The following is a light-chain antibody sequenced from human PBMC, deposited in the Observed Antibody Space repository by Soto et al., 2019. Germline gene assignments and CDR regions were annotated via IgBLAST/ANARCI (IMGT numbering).Light chain of an antibody. J-gene: IGKJ3*01. Sequence: DIQMTQPPSSLSASVGDRVTITCQASERINNYLNWYQQKPGRAPKLLIYAASSLQSGVPSRFSGSGSGTDFTLTISSLQPEDFATYYCQQSYSTLGLTFGPGTKVDIK. CDR3: QQSYSTLGLT. CDR1: ERINNY. CDR2: AAS. V-gene: IGKV1-39*01.